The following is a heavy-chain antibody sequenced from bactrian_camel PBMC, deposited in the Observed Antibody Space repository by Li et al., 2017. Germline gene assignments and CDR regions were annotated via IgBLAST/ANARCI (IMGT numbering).Heavy chain of an antibody. J-gene: IGHJ4*01. Sequence: HVQLVESGGGSVQTGGSLRLSCAASGYHHSAYCLAWFRQAPGKAREGVAGIGTNGVATTTDSVKGRFTISRDNAKTTLFLEMNSLKPDDTAMYYCAADWRGIGGVLAATRYKYWGQGTQVTVS. CDR1: GYHHSAYC. D-gene: IGHD3*01. CDR3: AADWRGIGGVLAATRYKY. V-gene: IGHV3S6*01. CDR2: IGTNGVAT.